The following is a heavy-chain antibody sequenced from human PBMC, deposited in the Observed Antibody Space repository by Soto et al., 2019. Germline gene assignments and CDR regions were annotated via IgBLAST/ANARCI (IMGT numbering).Heavy chain of an antibody. Sequence: EVQLLESGGGLVQPGGSLRLSCAASGFTFSSYAMSWVRQAPGKGLEWVSAISGSGGSTYYADSVKGRFTISRDNSKNTLYLQMNSLRAEDTAVYYFAKDWDSSGWYAAEYFQHWGQGTLVTVSS. CDR3: AKDWDSSGWYAAEYFQH. CDR2: ISGSGGST. D-gene: IGHD6-19*01. V-gene: IGHV3-23*01. CDR1: GFTFSSYA. J-gene: IGHJ1*01.